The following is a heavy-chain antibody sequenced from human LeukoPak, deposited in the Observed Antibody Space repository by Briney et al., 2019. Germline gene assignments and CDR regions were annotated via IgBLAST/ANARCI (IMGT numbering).Heavy chain of an antibody. V-gene: IGHV3-23*01. J-gene: IGHJ3*02. CDR2: ISGSGGST. CDR1: GFTFSSYA. D-gene: IGHD3-22*01. Sequence: GGSLRLSCAASGFTFSSYAMSWVRQAPEKGLEWVSAISGSGGSTYYADSVKGRFTISRDDSKNTLYLQMNSLRAEDTAVYYCAKGLRSWLTSDAFDIWGQGTMVTVSS. CDR3: AKGLRSWLTSDAFDI.